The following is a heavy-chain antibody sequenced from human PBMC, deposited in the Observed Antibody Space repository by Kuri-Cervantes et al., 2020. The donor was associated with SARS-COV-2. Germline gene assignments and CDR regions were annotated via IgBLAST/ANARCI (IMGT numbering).Heavy chain of an antibody. CDR1: GGTFSSYA. D-gene: IGHD2-8*02. Sequence: SVKVSYKASGGTFSSYAISWVRQAPGQGLEWMGGIIPIFGTANYAQKFQGRVTITADESTSTAYMELSSLRSEDTAVYFCARSQGFCTANSCSWNWFDPWGQGTQVTVSS. CDR2: IIPIFGTA. J-gene: IGHJ5*02. CDR3: ARSQGFCTANSCSWNWFDP. V-gene: IGHV1-69*13.